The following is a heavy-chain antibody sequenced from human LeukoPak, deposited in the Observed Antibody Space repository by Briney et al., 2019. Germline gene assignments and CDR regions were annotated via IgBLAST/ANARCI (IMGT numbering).Heavy chain of an antibody. V-gene: IGHV3-30*18. Sequence: GGSLRLSCAPSGFTFSSYGMHRVRHAPGKGLEWGAVISYDGSNKYYADSVKGRFTISRDNSKNTLYLQMNSLRAEDTAVYYWAKGGITMVRGAHVDYWGQENLVSVSS. CDR2: ISYDGSNK. D-gene: IGHD3-10*01. J-gene: IGHJ4*02. CDR3: AKGGITMVRGAHVDY. CDR1: GFTFSSYG.